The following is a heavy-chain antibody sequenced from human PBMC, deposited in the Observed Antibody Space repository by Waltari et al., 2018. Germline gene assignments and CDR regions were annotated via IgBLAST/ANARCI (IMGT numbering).Heavy chain of an antibody. D-gene: IGHD1-1*01. CDR2: MNVYNGNT. CDR1: GYTFDTYG. Sequence: QVQLVQSGGEVKKPGDSVKVSCKASGYTFDTYGVTWVRQAPGQGLEWMGWMNVYNGNTNYAGKFQGRITMTADTSTSTAFMEMRGLTSDDTAVYYCARTPDQLLLAADWFDPWGQGTLVSVSS. J-gene: IGHJ5*02. V-gene: IGHV1-18*01. CDR3: ARTPDQLLLAADWFDP.